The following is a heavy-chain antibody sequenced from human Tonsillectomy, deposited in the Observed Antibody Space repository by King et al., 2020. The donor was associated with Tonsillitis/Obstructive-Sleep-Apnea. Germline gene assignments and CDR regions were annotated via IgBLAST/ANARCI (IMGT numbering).Heavy chain of an antibody. D-gene: IGHD6-6*01. Sequence: VQLVESGGDLVKPGRSLRLSCTASGFTFVDYAMSWVRQATGKGLEWVSFSRSEAYGGTTEYAASVKGRLTISRDDSNSIAYLQMDSLKTEDTAVYYCTTIDSARFDYWGQGTLVTVSS. V-gene: IGHV3-49*04. CDR1: GFTFVDYA. CDR2: SRSEAYGGTT. J-gene: IGHJ4*02. CDR3: TTIDSARFDY.